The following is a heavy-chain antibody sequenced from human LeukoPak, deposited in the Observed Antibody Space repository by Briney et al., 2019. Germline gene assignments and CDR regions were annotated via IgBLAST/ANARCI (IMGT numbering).Heavy chain of an antibody. CDR1: GYTFTLYY. Sequence: ASVKVSCKASGYTFTLYYMYWVRQAPGQGLEWIGIINPSGGSTRYAQKFQGRVTMTRDTSTSTVYMELSSLRSEDTALYYCARGSRGVVVPAASQNNWFDPWGQGTLVTVSS. CDR3: ARGSRGVVVPAASQNNWFDP. V-gene: IGHV1-46*01. D-gene: IGHD2-2*01. J-gene: IGHJ5*02. CDR2: INPSGGST.